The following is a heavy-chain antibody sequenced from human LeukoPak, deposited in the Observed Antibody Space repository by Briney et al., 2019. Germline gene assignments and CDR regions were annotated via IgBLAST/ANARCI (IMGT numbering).Heavy chain of an antibody. CDR2: IYSDNT. CDR1: GFTVSSNS. Sequence: PGGSLRLSCTVSGFTVSSNSMSWVRQAPGKGLEWVSFIYSDNTHYSDSVKGRFTISGDNAKNSLYLQMNSLRAEDTALYYCAKDYYGSGSYYYYYMDVWGKGTTVTISS. CDR3: AKDYYGSGSYYYYYMDV. D-gene: IGHD3-10*01. V-gene: IGHV3-53*05. J-gene: IGHJ6*03.